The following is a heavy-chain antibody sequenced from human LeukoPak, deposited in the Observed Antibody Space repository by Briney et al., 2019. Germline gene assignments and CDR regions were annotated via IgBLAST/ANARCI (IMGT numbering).Heavy chain of an antibody. D-gene: IGHD6-13*01. J-gene: IGHJ5*02. V-gene: IGHV4-59*11. CDR1: GGSISSHY. CDR2: IYYSGST. CDR3: ARIAGYSGSWYGGGWFDP. Sequence: SETLSLTCTVSGGSISSHYWSWIRQPPGKGLEWIGYIYYSGSTNYNPSLKSRVTISVDTSKNQFSLKLSSVTAADTAVYYCARIAGYSGSWYGGGWFDPWGQGTLVTVSS.